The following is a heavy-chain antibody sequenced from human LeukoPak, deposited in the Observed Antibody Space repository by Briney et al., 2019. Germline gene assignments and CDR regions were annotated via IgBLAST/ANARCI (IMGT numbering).Heavy chain of an antibody. J-gene: IGHJ5*02. CDR3: ASEYGSGSLEGNWFDP. CDR2: LITIFGTA. D-gene: IGHD3-10*01. CDR1: GGTFSSYS. Sequence: EASVKVSCKASGGTFSSYSISGVRQAPGQALEWMGGLITIFGTANYAPKYQRRVTITADNSTSTAYMELSSLRSEDTAVYYCASEYGSGSLEGNWFDPWGQGTLVTVSS. V-gene: IGHV1-69*06.